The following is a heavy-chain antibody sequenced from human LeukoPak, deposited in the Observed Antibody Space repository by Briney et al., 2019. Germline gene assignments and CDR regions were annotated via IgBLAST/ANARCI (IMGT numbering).Heavy chain of an antibody. CDR1: GGSFSGYY. CDR3: ARTPTYCSSTSCLGHYFDY. Sequence: SETLSLTCTVYGGSFSGYYWSWIRQPPGRGLEWIGSIYHSGSTYYNPSLKSRVTISVDTSKNQFSLKLSSVTAADTAVYYCARTPTYCSSTSCLGHYFDYWGQGTLVTVSS. D-gene: IGHD2-2*01. CDR2: IYHSGST. J-gene: IGHJ4*02. V-gene: IGHV4-34*01.